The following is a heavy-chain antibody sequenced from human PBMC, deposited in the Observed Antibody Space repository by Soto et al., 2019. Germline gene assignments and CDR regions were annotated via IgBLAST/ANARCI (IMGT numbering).Heavy chain of an antibody. CDR1: GFTFSSYA. Sequence: PGGSLRLSCAASGFTFSSYAMSWVRQAPGKGLEWVSAISGSGGSTYYADSVKGRFTISRDNSKNTLYLQMNSLRVEDTAVYYCARVCGGDCYSPYWGQGTLVTVSS. CDR3: ARVCGGDCYSPY. V-gene: IGHV3-23*01. D-gene: IGHD2-21*01. CDR2: ISGSGGST. J-gene: IGHJ4*02.